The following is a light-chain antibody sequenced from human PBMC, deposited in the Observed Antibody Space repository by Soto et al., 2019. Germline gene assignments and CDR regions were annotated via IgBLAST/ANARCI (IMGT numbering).Light chain of an antibody. V-gene: IGKV3-20*01. CDR3: QQYGSFVLN. Sequence: EIVLTQSPGTLSLSPGERATLSCRASQSVSSIYLAWYQQKPGQAPRLLIYGASSRPTGIPDRFSGSGSGTDGTVSMGRLEPEDFVVYYCQQYGSFVLNFGLGTK. CDR2: GAS. CDR1: QSVSSIY. J-gene: IGKJ4*01.